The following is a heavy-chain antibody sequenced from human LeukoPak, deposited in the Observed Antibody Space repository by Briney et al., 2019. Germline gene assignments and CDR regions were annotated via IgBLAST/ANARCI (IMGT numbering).Heavy chain of an antibody. V-gene: IGHV3-53*01. J-gene: IGHJ4*02. CDR2: IDSGGST. CDR1: GFSVGNRY. D-gene: IGHD2-15*01. Sequence: GGSLRLSCAASGFSVGNRYVSWVRQAPGKGLEWVSVIDSGGSTYYADSVRGRFTISRDISKNTVYLGMNSLRGEDTAVYYCARGPYCSGDTCYSQFFDYWGQGTLVTVSS. CDR3: ARGPYCSGDTCYSQFFDY.